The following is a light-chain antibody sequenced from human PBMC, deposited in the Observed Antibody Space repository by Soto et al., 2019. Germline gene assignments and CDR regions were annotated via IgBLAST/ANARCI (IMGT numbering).Light chain of an antibody. CDR2: EVS. CDR3: SSYTTSSTYV. Sequence: QSVLTQPASVSGSPGQSITISCTGTSSDVGAYNYVSWYQQHPGKAPKLMIYEVSNRPSGVSNRFSGSKSGNTASLTISGLQAEDEDDYHCSSYTTSSTYVFGTGTKLTVL. CDR1: SSDVGAYNY. V-gene: IGLV2-14*01. J-gene: IGLJ1*01.